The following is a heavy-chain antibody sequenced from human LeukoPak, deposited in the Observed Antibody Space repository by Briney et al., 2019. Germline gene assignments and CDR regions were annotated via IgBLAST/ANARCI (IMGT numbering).Heavy chain of an antibody. CDR3: AKDQEKWLLGVFDI. Sequence: GGSLRLSCAASGFTFRSYAMSWVRQAPGKGLEWVSGISGGGSTEYADSVKGRFTISRDNTKNTLILQMNSLRAEDTAVYYCAKDQEKWLLGVFDIWGRGTMVIASS. J-gene: IGHJ3*02. CDR2: ISGGGST. D-gene: IGHD6-19*01. V-gene: IGHV3-23*01. CDR1: GFTFRSYA.